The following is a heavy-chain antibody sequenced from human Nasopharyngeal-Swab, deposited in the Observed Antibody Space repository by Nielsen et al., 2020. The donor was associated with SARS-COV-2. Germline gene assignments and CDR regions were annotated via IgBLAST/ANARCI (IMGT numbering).Heavy chain of an antibody. J-gene: IGHJ4*02. Sequence: GESLKISCVVSGVIFDNYWMNWVRQAPGKGLEWISHIRGGGSDIFYADSVQGRFTISRDNAKNSLYLQMNNLRPEDTAVYYCARDSSWAFDSWGQGTLVTVSS. CDR1: GVIFDNYW. V-gene: IGHV3-48*01. CDR2: IRGGGSDI. D-gene: IGHD7-27*01. CDR3: ARDSSWAFDS.